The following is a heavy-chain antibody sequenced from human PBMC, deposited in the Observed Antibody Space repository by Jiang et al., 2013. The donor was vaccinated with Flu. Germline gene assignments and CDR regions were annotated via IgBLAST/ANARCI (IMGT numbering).Heavy chain of an antibody. V-gene: IGHV1-3*04. CDR2: INTGNGDT. CDR1: GDTFISYA. CDR3: AGDRDSTWYGGGSDY. Sequence: GAEVKKPGSSVKVSCKAFGDTFISYAFSWVRQAPGQRLDWMGWINTGNGDTKYSQKFQDRVTITRDTSASTVNMELSSLRSEDTAIYFCAGDRDSTWYGGGSDYWGQGSLLTVSS. J-gene: IGHJ4*02. D-gene: IGHD4-23*01.